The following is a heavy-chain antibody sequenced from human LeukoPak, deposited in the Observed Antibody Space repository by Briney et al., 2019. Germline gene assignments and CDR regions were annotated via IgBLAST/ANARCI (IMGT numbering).Heavy chain of an antibody. CDR1: GFTFTSSA. V-gene: IGHV1-58*01. CDR3: AAPGIAAAYYYYMDV. D-gene: IGHD6-13*01. Sequence: ASVKVSCKASGFTFTSSAVQWVRQARGQRLEWIGWIVVGSGNTNYAQKFQERVTITRDMSTSTAYMELSSLRSEDTAVYYCAAPGIAAAYYYYMDVWGKGTTVTVSS. CDR2: IVVGSGNT. J-gene: IGHJ6*03.